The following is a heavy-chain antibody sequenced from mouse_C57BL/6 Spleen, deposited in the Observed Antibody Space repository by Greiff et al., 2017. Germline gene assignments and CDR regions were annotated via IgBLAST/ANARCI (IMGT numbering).Heavy chain of an antibody. D-gene: IGHD1-1*01. CDR1: GYAFTNYL. CDR2: INPGSGGT. V-gene: IGHV1-54*01. J-gene: IGHJ4*01. CDR3: ARSPTTVVHYYAMDY. Sequence: VQLQQSGAELVRPGTSVKVSCKASGYAFTNYLIEWVKQRPGQGLEWIGVINPGSGGTNYNEKFKGKATLTADKSSSTAYMQLSSLTSEDSAVYFCARSPTTVVHYYAMDYWGQGTSVTVSS.